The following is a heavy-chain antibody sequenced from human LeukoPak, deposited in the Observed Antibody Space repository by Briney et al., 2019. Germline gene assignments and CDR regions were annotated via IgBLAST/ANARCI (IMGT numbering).Heavy chain of an antibody. CDR2: INPSGGST. Sequence: ASVKVSCKASGYTFTSYYMHWVRQAPGQGLEWMGIINPSGGSTSYAQKFQGRVTMTRDMSTSTVYMELGSLRSEDTAVYYCARGYCRGWWRFSNWFDPRGQGTLVTVSS. CDR3: ARGYCRGWWRFSNWFDP. D-gene: IGHD2-15*01. CDR1: GYTFTSYY. J-gene: IGHJ5*02. V-gene: IGHV1-46*01.